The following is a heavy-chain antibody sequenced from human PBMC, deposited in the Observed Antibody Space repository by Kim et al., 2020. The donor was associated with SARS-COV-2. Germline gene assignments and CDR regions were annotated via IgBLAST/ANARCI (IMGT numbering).Heavy chain of an antibody. D-gene: IGHD5-12*01. J-gene: IGHJ3*02. V-gene: IGHV3-7*01. Sequence: DSVKGRFTNSRDNAKTSLYRQMNSLRAEDTAVYYCARGPMLVATIGAFDIWGQGTMVTVSS. CDR3: ARGPMLVATIGAFDI.